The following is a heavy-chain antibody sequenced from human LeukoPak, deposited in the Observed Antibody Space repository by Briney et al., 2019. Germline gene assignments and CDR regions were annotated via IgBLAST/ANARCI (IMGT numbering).Heavy chain of an antibody. CDR1: GYSINSGYY. Sequence: PSETLSLTCTVSGYSINSGYYWVWIRQPPGKGLEWIGSIYRTGSTNYNPSLKSRVTISLDTSKNQFSLKLSSVTAADTAVYYCASLANWDYWGQGTLVTVSS. CDR2: IYRTGST. D-gene: IGHD7-27*01. J-gene: IGHJ4*02. CDR3: ASLANWDY. V-gene: IGHV4-38-2*02.